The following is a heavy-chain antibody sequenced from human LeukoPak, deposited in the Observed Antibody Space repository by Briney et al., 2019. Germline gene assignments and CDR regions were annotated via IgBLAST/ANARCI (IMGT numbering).Heavy chain of an antibody. Sequence: KPSETLSLTCSVSGDSISRSSYYWSWIRQYPGKGLEWIGYIYYSGSTYYNPSLKSRVTISVDTSKNQFSLKLSSVTAADTAVYYCAREASGSGSYSQPINNWFDPWGQGTLVTVSS. D-gene: IGHD3-10*01. J-gene: IGHJ5*02. CDR3: AREASGSGSYSQPINNWFDP. CDR1: GDSISRSSYY. CDR2: IYYSGST. V-gene: IGHV4-31*03.